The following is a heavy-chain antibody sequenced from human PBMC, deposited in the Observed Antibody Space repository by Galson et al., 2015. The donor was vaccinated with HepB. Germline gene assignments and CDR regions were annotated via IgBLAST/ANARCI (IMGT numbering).Heavy chain of an antibody. D-gene: IGHD2-2*01. V-gene: IGHV5-51*03. CDR2: IYPGDSDT. J-gene: IGHJ4*02. CDR3: ASRVYSSTTSCSNFDY. Sequence: QSGAEVKKPGESLKISCKGSGYSFTSYWIGWVRQMPGKGLEWMGIIYPGDSDTRYSPSFEGQVTISADKSISTAYLRWSSLKASAAALNYCASRVYSSTTSCSNFDYWVQGTLVTVSS. CDR1: GYSFTSYW.